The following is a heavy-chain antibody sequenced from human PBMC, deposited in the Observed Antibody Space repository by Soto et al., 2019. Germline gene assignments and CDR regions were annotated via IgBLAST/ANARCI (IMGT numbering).Heavy chain of an antibody. CDR2: IGESGTPT. D-gene: IGHD2-2*01. Sequence: PVVSLRLSCAASGFTFINHAVKCIIQAPGKGLEWVSLIGESGTPTYYADSVKGRFTISRDNSGNTLFLEMYSLRAEDTAVYYCARYIPGVRYYGMDVWGQGTTVTVSS. J-gene: IGHJ6*02. CDR3: ARYIPGVRYYGMDV. V-gene: IGHV3-23*01. CDR1: GFTFINHA.